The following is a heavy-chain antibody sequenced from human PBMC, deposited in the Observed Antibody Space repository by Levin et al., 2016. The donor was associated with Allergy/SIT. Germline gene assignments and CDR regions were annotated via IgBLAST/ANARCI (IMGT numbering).Heavy chain of an antibody. CDR1: GFTFTSSA. V-gene: IGHV1-58*01. Sequence: SVKVSCKASGFTFTSSAVQWVRQARGQRLEWIGWIVVGSGNTNYAQKFQERVTITRDMSTSTAYMELSSLRSEDTAVYYCARYQYGSGSYYYYGMDVWGQGTTVTVSS. D-gene: IGHD3-10*01. CDR3: ARYQYGSGSYYYYGMDV. CDR2: IVVGSGNT. J-gene: IGHJ6*02.